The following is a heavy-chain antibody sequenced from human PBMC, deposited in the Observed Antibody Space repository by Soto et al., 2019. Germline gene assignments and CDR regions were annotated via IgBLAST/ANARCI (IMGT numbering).Heavy chain of an antibody. V-gene: IGHV3-7*05. D-gene: IGHD6-13*01. CDR1: GFTFSSYW. CDR3: ARGYSSSWYIHYYYGMDV. Sequence: GGSLRLSCAASGFTFSSYWMSWVRQAPGKGLEWVANIKQDGSEKYYVDSVKGRFTISRDNAKNSLYLQMNSLRAEDTAVYYCARGYSSSWYIHYYYGMDVWGQGTTVTVSS. CDR2: IKQDGSEK. J-gene: IGHJ6*02.